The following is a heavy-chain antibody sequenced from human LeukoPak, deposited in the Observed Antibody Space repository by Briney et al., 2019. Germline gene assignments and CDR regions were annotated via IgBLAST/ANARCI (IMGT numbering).Heavy chain of an antibody. CDR3: VTGNYYSSDY. D-gene: IGHD3-10*01. Sequence: SETLSLTCTVSGGSIYSSSYYWGWIRQPPGKGLEWIGNIYYSGSTYYNPSLKSRVTISVDTSKNQFSLKLSSVTAAGTAVYYCVTGNYYSSDYWGQGTLVTVSS. CDR1: GGSIYSSSYY. J-gene: IGHJ4*02. V-gene: IGHV4-39*01. CDR2: IYYSGST.